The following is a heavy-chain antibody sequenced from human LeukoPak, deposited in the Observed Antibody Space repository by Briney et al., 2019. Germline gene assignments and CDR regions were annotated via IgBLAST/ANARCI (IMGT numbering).Heavy chain of an antibody. Sequence: GGSLRLSCAASGFTFSSYSMNWVRQAPGKGLEWVSSISSSSSYIYYADSVKGRFTISRDNAKNSLYLQMNGLRLEDMALYYCAKSSPPMVVVVISDSYFDLWGRGTLVTVSS. D-gene: IGHD3-22*01. CDR3: AKSSPPMVVVVISDSYFDL. J-gene: IGHJ2*01. CDR2: ISSSSSYI. CDR1: GFTFSSYS. V-gene: IGHV3-21*04.